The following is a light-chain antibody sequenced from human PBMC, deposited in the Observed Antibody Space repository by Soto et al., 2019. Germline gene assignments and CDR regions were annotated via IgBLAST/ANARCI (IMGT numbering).Light chain of an antibody. CDR3: QHYANWPLT. J-gene: IGKJ4*01. CDR1: RTFASSY. CDR2: AAS. Sequence: EIVLTQSPDTLSLSPGERATLSCRASRTFASSYLAWYQQKPGQAPRLLIYAASSRATGIPDRFIGSGSGADFTLTISSLQSEDFAVYYCQHYANWPLTFGGGTKVESK. V-gene: IGKV3-20*01.